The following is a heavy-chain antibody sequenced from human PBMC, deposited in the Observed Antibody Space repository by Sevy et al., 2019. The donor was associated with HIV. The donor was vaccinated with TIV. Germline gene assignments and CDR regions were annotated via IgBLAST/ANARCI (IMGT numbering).Heavy chain of an antibody. CDR3: ARDPDPVPGVAFDV. CDR1: GFTFSSYS. V-gene: IGHV3-7*01. CDR2: INQDGGQK. J-gene: IGHJ3*01. Sequence: GSLRLSCAASGFTFSSYSMNWVRQAPGKGLEWVAKINQDGGQKYYVDSVKGRFTISRDNAKSSLYLQMNSLRVEDTALYYCARDPDPVPGVAFDVWGQGTMVTVSS.